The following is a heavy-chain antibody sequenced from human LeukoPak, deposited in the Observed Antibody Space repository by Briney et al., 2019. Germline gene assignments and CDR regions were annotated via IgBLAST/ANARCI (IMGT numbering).Heavy chain of an antibody. CDR3: AKSRLTPHP. V-gene: IGHV3-23*01. J-gene: IGHJ5*02. Sequence: GGSLRLSCTASGFTFNRNAISWVRQAPGKGLEWVSAIGGSGSSTFYADSVKGRFTVSRDNSKNTLYLQMSSLRAEDTAVYYCAKSRLTPHPWGQGTLVTVSS. D-gene: IGHD1-14*01. CDR1: GFTFNRNA. CDR2: IGGSGSST.